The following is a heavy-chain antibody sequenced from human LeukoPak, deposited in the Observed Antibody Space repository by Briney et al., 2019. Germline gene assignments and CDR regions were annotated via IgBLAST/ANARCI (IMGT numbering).Heavy chain of an antibody. CDR3: ARQVPFCSGGSCYHYYYMDV. J-gene: IGHJ6*03. V-gene: IGHV5-51*01. D-gene: IGHD2-15*01. Sequence: GESLKISCKGSGYTFTNYWIGWVRQMPGKGLEWVGIIYPGDSDTRYSPSFQGQVTILADKSISTAYLQWSSLKASDTAMYYCARQVPFCSGGSCYHYYYMDVWGKGTTVTVSS. CDR2: IYPGDSDT. CDR1: GYTFTNYW.